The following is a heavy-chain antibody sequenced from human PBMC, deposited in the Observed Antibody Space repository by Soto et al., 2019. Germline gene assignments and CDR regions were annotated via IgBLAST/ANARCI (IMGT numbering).Heavy chain of an antibody. J-gene: IGHJ4*02. D-gene: IGHD3-9*01. CDR1: GFTFSSYS. CDR3: ARESSVRYFDWLLSGTIDY. V-gene: IGHV3-48*01. CDR2: ISSSSSTI. Sequence: VGSLRLSCAASGFTFSSYSMNWVRQAPGKGLEWVSYISSSSSTIYYADSVKGRFTISRDNAKNSLYLQMNSLRAEDTAVYYCARESSVRYFDWLLSGTIDYWGQGTLVTVSS.